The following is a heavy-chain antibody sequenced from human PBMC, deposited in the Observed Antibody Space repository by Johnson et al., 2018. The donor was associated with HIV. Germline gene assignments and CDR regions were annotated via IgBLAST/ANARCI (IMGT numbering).Heavy chain of an antibody. CDR1: GFTLRSYW. CDR3: ARAQTYYDVWSGYDAFDI. Sequence: QVQLVESGGGLVQPGGSLRLSCAASGFTLRSYWMSWVRQAPGKGLEWVAVISYDGSNKYYADSVKGRFTISRDNSKNTLFLQMNSLRVEDTAVYYCARAQTYYDVWSGYDAFDIWGQGTMVTVSS. CDR2: ISYDGSNK. J-gene: IGHJ3*02. D-gene: IGHD3-3*01. V-gene: IGHV3-30*03.